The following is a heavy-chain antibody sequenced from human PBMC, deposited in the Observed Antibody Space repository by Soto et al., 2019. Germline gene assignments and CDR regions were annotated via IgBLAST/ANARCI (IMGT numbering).Heavy chain of an antibody. CDR1: GYTFTSYA. CDR2: ISTSSHRA. J-gene: IGHJ5*02. CDR3: ARDYPYSTSSVYDWFDP. D-gene: IGHD6-6*01. Sequence: ASVKVSCKAAGYTFTSYAISWVRQAPGQGLEWMGWISTSSHRANYAQKFQDRVTMTTDTSASTAYLELRSLRSDDTAVYYCARDYPYSTSSVYDWFDPWGQGTLVTVSS. V-gene: IGHV1-18*04.